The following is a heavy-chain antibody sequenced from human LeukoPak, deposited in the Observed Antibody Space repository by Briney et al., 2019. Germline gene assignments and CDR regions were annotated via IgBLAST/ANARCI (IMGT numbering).Heavy chain of an antibody. Sequence: GGSLRLSCAASGFTFSSYGMSWVRQAPGKGLEWVSAISGSGGSTYYADSVKGRFTISRDNAKNSLYLQMNSLRAEDTAVYYCARDISPEGFDYWGQGTLVTVSS. D-gene: IGHD1-14*01. CDR1: GFTFSSYG. CDR3: ARDISPEGFDY. CDR2: ISGSGGST. V-gene: IGHV3-23*01. J-gene: IGHJ4*02.